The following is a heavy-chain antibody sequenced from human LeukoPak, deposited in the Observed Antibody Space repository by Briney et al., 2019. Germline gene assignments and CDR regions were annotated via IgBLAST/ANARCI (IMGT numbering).Heavy chain of an antibody. CDR2: IYPGDSDT. D-gene: IGHD3-16*02. CDR1: GYSFTSYW. Sequence: GESLKISCKGSGYSFTSYWIGWVRQMPGKGLEWMGIIYPGDSDTRYSPSFQGQVTISADKSISTAYLQRSSLKASDTAMYYCARLGSVSSVDFDYWGQGTLVTVSS. CDR3: ARLGSVSSVDFDY. J-gene: IGHJ4*02. V-gene: IGHV5-51*01.